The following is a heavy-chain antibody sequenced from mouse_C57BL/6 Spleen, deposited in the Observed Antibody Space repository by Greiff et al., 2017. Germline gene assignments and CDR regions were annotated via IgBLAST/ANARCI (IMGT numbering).Heavy chain of an antibody. CDR2: IYPRSGNT. Sequence: QVQLKQSGAELARPGASVKLSCKASGYTFTSYGISWVKQRTGQGLEWIGEIYPRSGNTYYNEKFKGKATLTADKSSSTAYMELRSLTSEDSAVYFCARWTTVVATKGYFDVWGTGTTVTVSS. V-gene: IGHV1-81*01. J-gene: IGHJ1*03. D-gene: IGHD1-1*01. CDR3: ARWTTVVATKGYFDV. CDR1: GYTFTSYG.